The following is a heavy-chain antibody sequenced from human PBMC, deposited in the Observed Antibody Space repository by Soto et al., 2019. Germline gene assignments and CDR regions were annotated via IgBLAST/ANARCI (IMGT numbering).Heavy chain of an antibody. CDR3: TTDLGDSSGYYFDY. D-gene: IGHD3-22*01. Sequence: PGWSLRLSCAASGFTFSNAWRSWVRQAPGKGLEWVGRIKSKTDGGTTDYAAPVKGRFTISRDDSKNTLYLQMNSLKTEDTAVYYCTTDLGDSSGYYFDYWGQGTLVTVSS. CDR1: GFTFSNAW. J-gene: IGHJ4*02. V-gene: IGHV3-15*01. CDR2: IKSKTDGGTT.